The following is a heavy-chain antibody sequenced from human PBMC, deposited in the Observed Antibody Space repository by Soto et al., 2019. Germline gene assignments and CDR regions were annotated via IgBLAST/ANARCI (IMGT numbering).Heavy chain of an antibody. CDR2: ISYSWST. Sequence: PSETLSLTCTVSDGSISSYYWSWIRQPPGKGLECIGYISYSWSTKYNPSLKNRVTILRDTSNGQFSLKLSSVTSADTAVYSCARSSSGSYYQQYWGHGAVVTVSS. CDR3: ARSSSGSYYQQY. V-gene: IGHV4-59*01. D-gene: IGHD3-10*01. CDR1: DGSISSYY. J-gene: IGHJ4*01.